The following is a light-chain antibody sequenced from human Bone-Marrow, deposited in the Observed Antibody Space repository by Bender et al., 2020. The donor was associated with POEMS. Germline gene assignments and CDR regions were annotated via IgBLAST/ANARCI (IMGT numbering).Light chain of an antibody. V-gene: IGLV2-23*02. CDR1: SSDVGAYNL. Sequence: QSALTQPASVSGSPGQSITISCTGTSSDVGAYNLVSWYQQHPGKAPKLMIYEVTKRPSGVPDRFSGSKSGNTASLTISGLQADDESDYYCCSYAGTISLFGGGTKLTVL. J-gene: IGLJ2*01. CDR3: CSYAGTISL. CDR2: EVT.